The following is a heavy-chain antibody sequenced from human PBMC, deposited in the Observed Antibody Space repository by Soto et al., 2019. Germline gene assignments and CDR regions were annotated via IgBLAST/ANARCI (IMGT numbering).Heavy chain of an antibody. CDR1: GFTFSSYA. Sequence: GGSLRLSCAASGFTFSSYAMSWVRQAPGKGLEWVSAISGSGGSTYYADSVKGRFTISRDNSKNTLYLQMNSLRAEDTAVYYCAKKLFKVVVAATRTVDYWGQGTLVTVSS. CDR2: ISGSGGST. J-gene: IGHJ4*02. CDR3: AKKLFKVVVAATRTVDY. V-gene: IGHV3-23*01. D-gene: IGHD2-15*01.